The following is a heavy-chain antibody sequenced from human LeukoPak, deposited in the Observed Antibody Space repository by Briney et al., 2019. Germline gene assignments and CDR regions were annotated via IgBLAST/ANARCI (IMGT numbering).Heavy chain of an antibody. D-gene: IGHD3-3*01. J-gene: IGHJ4*02. CDR1: GFSFSDHF. Sequence: PGGSLRLSCAASGFSFSDHFMTWIRQAPGKGPEWISYISGSGATYYADSVKGRFTISRDNAKNSLYLQMSSLRAEDTAVYYCATDRGWRTSGYYLYYFEYWGQGTLVTFSS. CDR2: ISGSGAT. CDR3: ATDRGWRTSGYYLYYFEY. V-gene: IGHV3-69-1*01.